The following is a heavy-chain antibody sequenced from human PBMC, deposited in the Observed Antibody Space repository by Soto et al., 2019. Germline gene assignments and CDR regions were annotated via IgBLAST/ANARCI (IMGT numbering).Heavy chain of an antibody. CDR2: ITRDSNHI. CDR1: GFTFSAYT. V-gene: IGHV3-21*01. CDR3: ARPFIVGSTTLGY. J-gene: IGHJ4*02. Sequence: LRLSCAASGFTFSAYTINWVRQAPGKGLEWVASITRDSNHIYFADSVKGRFTLSRDNAKNSVYLQMNSLRAEDTAIYFCARPFIVGSTTLGYWGQGTLVTVSS. D-gene: IGHD1-26*01.